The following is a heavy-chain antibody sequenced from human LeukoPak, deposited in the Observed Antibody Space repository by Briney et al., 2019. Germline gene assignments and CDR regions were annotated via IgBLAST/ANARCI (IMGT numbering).Heavy chain of an antibody. Sequence: KSSETLSLTCTLSGGSISSRSYYWGWIRQPPGKGLEWIGSIYYNGNTNHSPSLKSRVTISVDTSKNQFSLNLGFVTAADTAVYYCARLLCSSTSCYHYSYYGLDVWGQGTTVTVSS. D-gene: IGHD2-2*01. J-gene: IGHJ6*02. V-gene: IGHV4-39*01. CDR3: ARLLCSSTSCYHYSYYGLDV. CDR1: GGSISSRSYY. CDR2: IYYNGNT.